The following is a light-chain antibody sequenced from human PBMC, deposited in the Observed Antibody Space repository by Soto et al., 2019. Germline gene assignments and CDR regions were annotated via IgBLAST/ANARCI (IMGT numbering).Light chain of an antibody. CDR3: QQYGSSPWT. Sequence: EVVWSQSPGTLSLSPGERATLSCRASQSVRSSSLVWYQQKSGQAPRLLIYGASARATGIPDRFSGSGSGTDFTLTISRLEPEDFAVYYCQQYGSSPWTFGQGTKV. J-gene: IGKJ1*01. V-gene: IGKV3-20*01. CDR2: GAS. CDR1: QSVRSSS.